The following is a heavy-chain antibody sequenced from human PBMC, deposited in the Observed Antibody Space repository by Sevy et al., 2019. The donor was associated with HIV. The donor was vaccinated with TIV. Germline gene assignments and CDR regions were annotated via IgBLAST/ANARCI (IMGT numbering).Heavy chain of an antibody. J-gene: IGHJ5*02. CDR2: INPNSGGR. V-gene: IGHV1-2*02. D-gene: IGHD2-21*02. Sequence: ASVKVSCKASGYTFTGYYRHWVRQAPGQGLEWMGWINPNSGGRNYAQRFQGRVTMTRDTSISTAYMELSRLRSDDTAVYYCARGAFVVVTAIPDGWFDPWGQGTLVTASS. CDR1: GYTFTGYY. CDR3: ARGAFVVVTAIPDGWFDP.